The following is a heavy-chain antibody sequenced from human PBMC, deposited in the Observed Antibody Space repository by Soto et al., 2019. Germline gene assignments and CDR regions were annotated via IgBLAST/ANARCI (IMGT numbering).Heavy chain of an antibody. CDR3: ARDRSADNFNYYMDV. CDR1: GFTFSSYS. D-gene: IGHD1-1*01. J-gene: IGHJ6*03. CDR2: ISTSSDYI. V-gene: IGHV3-21*01. Sequence: GGSLRLSCAASGFTFSSYSMNWVRQAPGKGLEWVSCISTSSDYIYYTDSVKGRFTISRDNAKRSMYLQMNSLRAEDTAVYYCARDRSADNFNYYMDVWGKGTSVTVSS.